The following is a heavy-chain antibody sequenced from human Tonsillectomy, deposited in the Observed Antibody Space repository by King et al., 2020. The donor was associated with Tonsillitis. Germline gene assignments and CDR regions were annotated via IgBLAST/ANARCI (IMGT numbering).Heavy chain of an antibody. Sequence: VQLVESGGGLVQPGGSLRLSCAASGFTFSSYAMSGVRQAPGKGLEWVSAISGSGGSTYYAASVKVRFPISRDNSKNTLYRQMNSLRAEETAVYYCAKDLIIFPKYHDKSGFFIPKGHGGQGTLVTVSS. V-gene: IGHV3-23*04. CDR3: AKDLIIFPKYHDKSGFFIPKGH. D-gene: IGHD3-22*01. J-gene: IGHJ4*02. CDR1: GFTFSSYA. CDR2: ISGSGGST.